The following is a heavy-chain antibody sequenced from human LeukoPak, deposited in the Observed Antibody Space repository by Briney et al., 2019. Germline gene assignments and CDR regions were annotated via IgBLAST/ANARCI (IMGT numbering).Heavy chain of an antibody. V-gene: IGHV5-51*01. CDR1: GYRFTSYW. J-gene: IGHJ4*02. Sequence: GESLKISCKGSGYRFTSYWIGWVRQMPAKGLEWMGIIYPGDSDTRYSPSFQGQVTISADKSISTAYLQWSSLKASDTAMYYCARSPTPDSSGCYSDYWGQGTLVTVSS. CDR2: IYPGDSDT. D-gene: IGHD3-22*01. CDR3: ARSPTPDSSGCYSDY.